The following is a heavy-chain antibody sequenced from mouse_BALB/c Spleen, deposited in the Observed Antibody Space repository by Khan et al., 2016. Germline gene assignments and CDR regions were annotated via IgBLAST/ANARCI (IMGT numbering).Heavy chain of an antibody. J-gene: IGHJ2*01. Sequence: VQLQQPGAELVKPGASVRLSCTASGFNILDTYMHWVKQRPEQGLEWIGRIDPANGNTKYDPKFQGKATVTADTSSNTAYLQLSSLTSEDTAVYYCASLLLRFHYWGQGTTLPVSS. CDR2: IDPANGNT. V-gene: IGHV14-3*02. CDR3: ASLLLRFHY. CDR1: GFNILDTY. D-gene: IGHD1-1*01.